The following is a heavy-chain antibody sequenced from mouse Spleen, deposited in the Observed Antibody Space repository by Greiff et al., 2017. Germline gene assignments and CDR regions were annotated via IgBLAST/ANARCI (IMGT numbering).Heavy chain of an antibody. CDR3: ARHYGSYDYAMDY. CDR2: IWSDGST. J-gene: IGHJ4*01. CDR1: GYSITSGYS. V-gene: IGHV2-6-2*01. Sequence: VQGVESGPDLVKPSQSLSLTCTVPGYSITSGYSWHWIRQFPGNKLEWLVVIWSDGSTTYNSALKSRLSISKDNSKSQVFLKMNSLQTDDTAMYYCARHYGSYDYAMDYWGQGTSVTVSS. D-gene: IGHD1-1*02.